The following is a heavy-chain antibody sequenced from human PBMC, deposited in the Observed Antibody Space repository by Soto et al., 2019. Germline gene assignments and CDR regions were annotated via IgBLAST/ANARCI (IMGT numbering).Heavy chain of an antibody. CDR1: GDSVSSNSVA. J-gene: IGHJ6*02. CDR2: TYYRSRWYN. V-gene: IGHV6-1*01. D-gene: IGHD2-15*01. Sequence: PSQTLSLTCVISGDSVSSNSVAWNWVRQSPSRGLEWLGRTYYRSRWYNDYAVSVRSRIAINPDTSKNHFSLQLNSVTPDDTAVYYCARSEEDSDYYYGMDVWGQGTTVTVS. CDR3: ARSEEDSDYYYGMDV.